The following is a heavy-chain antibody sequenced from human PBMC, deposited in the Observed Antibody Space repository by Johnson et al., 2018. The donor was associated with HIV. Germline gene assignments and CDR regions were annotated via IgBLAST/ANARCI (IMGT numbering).Heavy chain of an antibody. J-gene: IGHJ3*02. CDR1: GFTFDDYG. D-gene: IGHD6-6*01. V-gene: IGHV3-23*04. Sequence: EVQLVESGGGVVQPGGSLRLSCAASGFTFDDYGMSWVLQAPGKGLECVSGISGSGGSTYYADSVKGRFTISRDNSKNTLYLQMNSLRAEDTAVYYCAKDMGYSSSSRAFDIWGQGTMVTVSS. CDR2: ISGSGGST. CDR3: AKDMGYSSSSRAFDI.